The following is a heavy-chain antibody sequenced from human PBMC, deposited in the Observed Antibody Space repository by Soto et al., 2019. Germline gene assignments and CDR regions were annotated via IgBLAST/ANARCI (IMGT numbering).Heavy chain of an antibody. CDR3: ATWHLQEHAYDV. J-gene: IGHJ3*01. CDR1: GLTVSGKKY. Sequence: GGSLRLSCAVSGLTVSGKKYVAWVRQAPGKGLEWVSGFYDLDGTYYADSLKGRFTTSGDSSRTIVYLQMNDLRPEDTAVYYCATWHLQEHAYDVWGQGATVTVSS. D-gene: IGHD4-4*01. CDR2: FYDLDGT. V-gene: IGHV3-53*01.